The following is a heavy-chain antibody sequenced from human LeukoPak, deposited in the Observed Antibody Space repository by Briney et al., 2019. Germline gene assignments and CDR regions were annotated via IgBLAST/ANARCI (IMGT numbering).Heavy chain of an antibody. Sequence: PSETLSLTCAVYGGSFSGYYWSWIRQPPREGLEWIGEINHSGSTNYNPSLKSRVTVSVDTSKNQFSLKLSSVTAADTAVYYCARVPTYYDFSIDYWGQGTLVTVSS. D-gene: IGHD3-3*01. CDR3: ARVPTYYDFSIDY. CDR2: INHSGST. CDR1: GGSFSGYY. J-gene: IGHJ4*02. V-gene: IGHV4-34*01.